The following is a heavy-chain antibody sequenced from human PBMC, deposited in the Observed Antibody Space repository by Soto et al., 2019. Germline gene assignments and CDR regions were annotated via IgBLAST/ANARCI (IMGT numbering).Heavy chain of an antibody. CDR2: ISAHNGNT. Sequence: QVHLVQSGAEVKKPGASVKVSCQGSGYAFTTYGITWVRQAPGPGLEWMGWISAHNGNTNYAQKLQCRVPVTRDTSTSTAYMELRSLRYDDTAVYYCARGRYGDYWGQGSLVTVSS. CDR3: ARGRYGDY. CDR1: GYAFTTYG. J-gene: IGHJ4*02. D-gene: IGHD1-1*01. V-gene: IGHV1-18*01.